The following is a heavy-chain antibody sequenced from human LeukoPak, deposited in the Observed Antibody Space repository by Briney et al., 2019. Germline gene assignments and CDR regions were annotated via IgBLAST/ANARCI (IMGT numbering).Heavy chain of an antibody. CDR1: GFTFSSYA. CDR3: ARDGPIDIVEVPAANVVYGMDV. V-gene: IGHV3-30*04. Sequence: GGSLRLSCAASGFTFSSYAMHWVRQAPGKGLEWVAVISYDGSNKYYADSVKGRFTISRDNSKNTLYLQMNSLRAEDTAVYYCARDGPIDIVEVPAANVVYGMDVWGKGTTVTVSS. CDR2: ISYDGSNK. J-gene: IGHJ6*04. D-gene: IGHD2-2*01.